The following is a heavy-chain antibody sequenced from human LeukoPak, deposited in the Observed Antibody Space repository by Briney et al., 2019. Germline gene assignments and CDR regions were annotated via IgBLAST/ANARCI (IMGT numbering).Heavy chain of an antibody. CDR3: AVLGYSSSWYISHPFDC. CDR1: GYTFTSYD. CDR2: MNPNSGNT. V-gene: IGHV1-8*01. J-gene: IGHJ4*02. Sequence: GASVKVSCKASGYTFTSYDINWVRQATGQGLEWMGWMNPNSGNTGYAQKSQGRVTMTRNTSISTAYMELSSLRSEDTAVYYCAVLGYSSSWYISHPFDCWGQGTLVTVSS. D-gene: IGHD6-13*01.